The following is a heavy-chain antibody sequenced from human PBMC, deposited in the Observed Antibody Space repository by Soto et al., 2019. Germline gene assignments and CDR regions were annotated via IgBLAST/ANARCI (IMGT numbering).Heavy chain of an antibody. CDR3: ARDDVCSGWYLYGSLNF. CDR1: GFTFSSYA. Sequence: GVSLRLSCAASGFTFSSYAMHWVRQAPGKGLAWVAVISYDGGNKYYADSVTGRFTISRDNSKTTLYLQMNSLRAEDTAVYYCARDDVCSGWYLYGSLNFWGQRTLVIVSS. J-gene: IGHJ4*02. D-gene: IGHD6-19*01. V-gene: IGHV3-30-3*01. CDR2: ISYDGGNK.